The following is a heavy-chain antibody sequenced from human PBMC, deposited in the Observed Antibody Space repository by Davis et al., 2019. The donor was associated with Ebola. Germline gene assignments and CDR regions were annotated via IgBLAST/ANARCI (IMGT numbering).Heavy chain of an antibody. CDR3: VRDLRGWGDFDY. D-gene: IGHD3-10*01. Sequence: AASVKVSCKASGYTLVSYYAHWVRQASGQGLEWMGIINPSGGTTTYEQKFQGRVTMTTATSTNTHYLELSSLTTGDTAVYYCVRDLRGWGDFDYWGQGTLVTVSS. V-gene: IGHV1-46*01. CDR1: GYTLVSYY. J-gene: IGHJ4*02. CDR2: INPSGGTT.